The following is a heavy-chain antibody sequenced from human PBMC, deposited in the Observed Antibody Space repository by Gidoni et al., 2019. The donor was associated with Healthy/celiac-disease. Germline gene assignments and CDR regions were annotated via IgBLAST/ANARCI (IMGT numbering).Heavy chain of an antibody. J-gene: IGHJ4*02. CDR1: GFTFSSYG. D-gene: IGHD3-10*01. CDR3: AKDLARGLATGYFDY. Sequence: EVQLLESGGGVVQPGGSLRLSCAASGFTFSSYGMSWVRQAPGKGLECVSAIRGSGGSTYYADSVKGRFTISRDNSKNTLYLQMNSLRAEDTAVYYCAKDLARGLATGYFDYWGQGTLVTVSS. CDR2: IRGSGGST. V-gene: IGHV3-23*01.